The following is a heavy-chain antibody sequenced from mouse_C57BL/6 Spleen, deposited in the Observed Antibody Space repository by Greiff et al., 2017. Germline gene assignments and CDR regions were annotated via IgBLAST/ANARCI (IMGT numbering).Heavy chain of an antibody. CDR2: INPSTGGT. D-gene: IGHD1-1*01. J-gene: IGHJ2*01. Sequence: VQLQQSGPELVKPGASVKISCKASGYSFTGYYMNWVKQSPEKSLEWIGEINPSTGGTTYNQKFKAKATLTVDKSSSTAYMQLKSLTSEDSAVYYCARVGYYGSSPYFDYWGQGTTLTVSS. V-gene: IGHV1-42*01. CDR1: GYSFTGYY. CDR3: ARVGYYGSSPYFDY.